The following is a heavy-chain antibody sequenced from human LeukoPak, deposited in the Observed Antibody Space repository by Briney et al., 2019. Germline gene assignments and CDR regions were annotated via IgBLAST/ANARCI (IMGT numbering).Heavy chain of an antibody. D-gene: IGHD3-16*01. J-gene: IGHJ4*02. CDR2: TIPIRGMT. Sequence: SVKVSCTISGGTFGSYGISWVRQAPGQGLEWMGRTIPIRGMTNYAQKFQGRVTITADTSTSTAYMELSSLTSEDTAVYFCARGPYDGTFYFDSWGQGTLVIVSS. CDR1: GGTFGSYG. V-gene: IGHV1-69*04. CDR3: ARGPYDGTFYFDS.